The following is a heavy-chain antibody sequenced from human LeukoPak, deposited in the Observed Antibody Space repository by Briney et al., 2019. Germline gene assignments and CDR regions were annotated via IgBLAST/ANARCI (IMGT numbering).Heavy chain of an antibody. CDR3: AKDMAIFGVVITYFDY. CDR1: GFTFSSYA. D-gene: IGHD3-3*01. V-gene: IGHV3-23*01. Sequence: PGGSLRLSCAASGFTFSSYAMSWVRQAPGKGLEWVSAISGSGGSTYYADSVKGQFTISRDNSKNTLYLQMNSLRAVDTAVYYCAKDMAIFGVVITYFDYWGQGTLVTVSS. CDR2: ISGSGGST. J-gene: IGHJ4*02.